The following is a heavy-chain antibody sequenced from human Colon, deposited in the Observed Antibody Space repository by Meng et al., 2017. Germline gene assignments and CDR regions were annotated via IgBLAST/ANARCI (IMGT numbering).Heavy chain of an antibody. J-gene: IGHJ4*02. CDR3: ARSLGYCSGGSCSKEIFDY. V-gene: IGHV4-4*02. CDR1: GGSISSSNW. CDR2: IYDSGST. Sequence: SETLSLTCAVSGGSISSSNWWSCVRQPPGKRLEWIGEIYDSGSTNYNPSIKSRVTISVDKSKNQCSLKLSSVTAADTAVYYCARSLGYCSGGSCSKEIFDYWGQGTLVTVSS. D-gene: IGHD2-15*01.